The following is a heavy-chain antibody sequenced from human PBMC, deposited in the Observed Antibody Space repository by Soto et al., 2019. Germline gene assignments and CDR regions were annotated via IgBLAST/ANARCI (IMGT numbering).Heavy chain of an antibody. CDR3: ARHPPPGISPSGGMDV. Sequence: GESLKISCKGSGYSFTSYWISWVRQMPGKGLEWMGRIDPSDSYTNYSPSFRGHVTISADKSISTAYLQWSSLKASDTAMYYCARHPPPGISPSGGMDVWGQGTTVTVSS. J-gene: IGHJ6*02. CDR2: IDPSDSYT. CDR1: GYSFTSYW. D-gene: IGHD6-13*01. V-gene: IGHV5-10-1*01.